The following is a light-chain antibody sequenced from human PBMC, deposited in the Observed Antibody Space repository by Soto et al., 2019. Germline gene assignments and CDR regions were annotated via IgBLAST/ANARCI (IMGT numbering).Light chain of an antibody. Sequence: DIVLTQSPGTLSLSPGERATLSCRAGQNINSDYFAWYQQKPGQAPRLVIFGASTRATGIPDRFSGTGSGTQFTLTISSLQPEDFAVYYCQQYNEWPTFTFCQGTRLEIK. CDR3: QQYNEWPTFT. V-gene: IGKV3-20*01. CDR2: GAS. J-gene: IGKJ5*01. CDR1: QNINSDY.